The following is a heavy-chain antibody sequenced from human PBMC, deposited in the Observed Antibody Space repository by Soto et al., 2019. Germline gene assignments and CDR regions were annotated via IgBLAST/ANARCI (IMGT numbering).Heavy chain of an antibody. CDR2: INPSGSST. Sequence: ASVKVSCKASGYSFTGYYMHWVRRAPGQGLEWMGIINPSGSSTIYAQKFQGRVTMTRDTSTSTDYMELSNLRSDDTAVYYCARDNSIAEAGSWWFGPWGQGTLVTVSS. CDR1: GYSFTGYY. V-gene: IGHV1-46*01. J-gene: IGHJ5*02. D-gene: IGHD6-13*01. CDR3: ARDNSIAEAGSWWFGP.